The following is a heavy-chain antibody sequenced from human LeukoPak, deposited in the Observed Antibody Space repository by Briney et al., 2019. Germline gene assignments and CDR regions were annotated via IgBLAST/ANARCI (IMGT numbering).Heavy chain of an antibody. J-gene: IGHJ4*02. D-gene: IGHD6-19*01. CDR2: IGTAGDP. Sequence: PGGSLRLSCAASGFTFSSYDMHWVRQATGKGLEWVSAIGTAGDPYYPGSVKGRFTISRDNSKDTVYLQMNSLRAEDTAVYFCARDLSIAVFDYWGQGTLVTVSS. CDR1: GFTFSSYD. V-gene: IGHV3-13*05. CDR3: ARDLSIAVFDY.